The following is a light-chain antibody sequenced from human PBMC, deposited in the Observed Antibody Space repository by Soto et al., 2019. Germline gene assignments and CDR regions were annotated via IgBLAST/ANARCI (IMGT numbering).Light chain of an antibody. CDR2: GAS. J-gene: IGKJ1*01. Sequence: IVLTKSPATPSLSPGERATLSCRSSQSVSSNLAWYQQKPGQAPRLLTYGASTRATGIPARFSGSGSGTEFTLTISSLQPEDFAVYYCQQYYNWPRTFGQGTKVDI. V-gene: IGKV3-15*01. CDR3: QQYYNWPRT. CDR1: QSVSSN.